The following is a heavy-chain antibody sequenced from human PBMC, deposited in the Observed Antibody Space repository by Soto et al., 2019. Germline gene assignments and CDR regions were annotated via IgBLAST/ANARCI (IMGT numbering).Heavy chain of an antibody. CDR3: ARWSYLDY. Sequence: GGSLRLSCAASGFSFGSYALSWVRQAPGKGLEWVSTISGSDGKTFYADAVKGRFSISRDTSQNTLDLQMNSLRADGTGIYCCARWSYLDYWGQGTRVTVSS. J-gene: IGHJ4*02. V-gene: IGHV3-23*01. D-gene: IGHD3-3*01. CDR1: GFSFGSYA. CDR2: ISGSDGKT.